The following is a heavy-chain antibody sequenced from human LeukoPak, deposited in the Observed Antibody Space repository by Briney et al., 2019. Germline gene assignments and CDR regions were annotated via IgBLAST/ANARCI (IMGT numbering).Heavy chain of an antibody. CDR1: GFPFSYYY. Sequence: GGSLRLSCAVPGFPFSYYYMSWIRQAPGKGLEWVSYISSSSSYTDYADSVKGRFTISRDNAKNSLYLQMNSLRAEDTAVYYCARGTYCSGGSFYFDYWGQGTLVTVSS. V-gene: IGHV3-11*06. CDR3: ARGTYCSGGSFYFDY. CDR2: ISSSSSYT. J-gene: IGHJ4*02. D-gene: IGHD2-15*01.